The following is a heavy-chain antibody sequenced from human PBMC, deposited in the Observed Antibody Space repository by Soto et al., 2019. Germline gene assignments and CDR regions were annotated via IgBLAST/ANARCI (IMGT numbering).Heavy chain of an antibody. CDR3: ARPVEMATISRSYLFY. Sequence: SVKVSCKASGGTFSSYAINWVRQAPGQGLEWMGGIIPIFGTANYAQKFQGRVTITADESTSTAYMELSSLRSEDTAVYYCARPVEMATISRSYLFYWGQGTLVTVS. J-gene: IGHJ4*02. CDR1: GGTFSSYA. D-gene: IGHD5-12*01. V-gene: IGHV1-69*13. CDR2: IIPIFGTA.